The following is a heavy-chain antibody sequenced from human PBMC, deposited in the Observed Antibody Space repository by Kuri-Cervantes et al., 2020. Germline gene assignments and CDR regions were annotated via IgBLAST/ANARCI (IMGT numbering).Heavy chain of an antibody. CDR2: IYSGGST. CDR1: GFTVSSNY. J-gene: IGHJ4*02. V-gene: IGHV3-53*01. D-gene: IGHD2-15*01. Sequence: GGSLRLSCAASGFTVSSNYMSWVRQAPGKGLEWVSVIYSGGSTYYADSVKGRFTISRDNSKNTLYLQMNSLRAEDTAVYYCAKLQVVVVVAAADYWGQGTLVTVSS. CDR3: AKLQVVVVVAAADY.